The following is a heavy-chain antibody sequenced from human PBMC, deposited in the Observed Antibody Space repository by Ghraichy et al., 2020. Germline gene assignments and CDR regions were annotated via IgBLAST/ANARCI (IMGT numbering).Heavy chain of an antibody. CDR3: ARDEDV. V-gene: IGHV1-3*01. Sequence: ASVKVSCKASGYTFTSYAIHWVRQAPGQRLEWMGWIHADNGNTKYSQKLQGRVTLTRDTSANTAYMEMSSLRSEDTAVYYCARDEDVWGQGTTVTVFS. CDR2: IHADNGNT. CDR1: GYTFTSYA. J-gene: IGHJ6*02.